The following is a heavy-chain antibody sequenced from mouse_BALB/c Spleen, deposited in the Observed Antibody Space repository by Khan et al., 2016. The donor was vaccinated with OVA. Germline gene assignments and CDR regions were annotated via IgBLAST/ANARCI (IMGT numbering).Heavy chain of an antibody. CDR1: GYTFTSFW. Sequence: QVRLQQSGPELVRPGASVKMSCKASGYTFTSFWIHWVKQRPGQGLEWIGMIDPSKSETRLNQNFKDKATLNVDKSSNTAYMQLSRLTSEDSAVYDCARGGYGSPFAYWGQGTLVTVSA. V-gene: IGHV1S127*01. J-gene: IGHJ3*01. CDR3: ARGGYGSPFAY. CDR2: IDPSKSET. D-gene: IGHD1-1*01.